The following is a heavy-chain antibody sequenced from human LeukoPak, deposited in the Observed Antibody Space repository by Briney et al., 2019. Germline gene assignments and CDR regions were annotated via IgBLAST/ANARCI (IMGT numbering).Heavy chain of an antibody. V-gene: IGHV3-48*03. CDR2: ISSSGSTI. CDR1: GFTFSSYE. Sequence: PGGPLRLSCAASGFTFSSYEMNWVRQAPGKGLEWVSYISSSGSTIYYADSVKGRFTISRDNSKKTLYLQMNSLRAEDTAVYYCAKGRSDQYYDYVWGSYRLHTYWGQGTLVTVSS. D-gene: IGHD3-16*02. J-gene: IGHJ4*02. CDR3: AKGRSDQYYDYVWGSYRLHTY.